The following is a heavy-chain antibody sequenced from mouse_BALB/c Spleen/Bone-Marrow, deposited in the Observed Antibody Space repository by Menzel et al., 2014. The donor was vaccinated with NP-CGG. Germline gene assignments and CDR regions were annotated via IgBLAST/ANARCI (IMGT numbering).Heavy chain of an antibody. CDR2: IDPANGNT. D-gene: IGHD2-3*01. J-gene: IGHJ4*01. CDR1: GFNIKDTY. CDR3: ARWLLPYGLDY. Sequence: VQLQQSGAELVKPGASVKLSRTASGFNIKDTYMHWVKQRPEQGLEWTGRIDPANGNTKYDPKFQGKATITADTSSNTAYLQLSSLTSEDTAVYYCARWLLPYGLDYWGQGTSVTVSS. V-gene: IGHV14-3*02.